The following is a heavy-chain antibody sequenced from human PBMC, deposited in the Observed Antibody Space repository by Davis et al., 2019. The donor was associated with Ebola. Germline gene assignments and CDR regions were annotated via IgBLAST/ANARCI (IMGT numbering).Heavy chain of an antibody. Sequence: ASMKVSCKASGYTFSNYAINWVRQATGQGLEWMGWMNPNSGDTGYAQKFQGRVTMTRNTSISTAYMELSSLRSEDTAVYYCAREGTGDGFIYYYGMDVWGQGTTVTVSS. J-gene: IGHJ6*02. D-gene: IGHD1-1*01. V-gene: IGHV1-8*01. CDR3: AREGTGDGFIYYYGMDV. CDR1: GYTFSNYA. CDR2: MNPNSGDT.